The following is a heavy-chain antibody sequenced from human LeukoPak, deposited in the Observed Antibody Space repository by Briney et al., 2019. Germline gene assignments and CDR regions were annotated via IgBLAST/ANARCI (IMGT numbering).Heavy chain of an antibody. Sequence: GSLRLSCAASGFAFDSYAMNWVRQAPGKGLEWVSTVSGSGGNTYYADSVKGRFTISRSNSKNTLYLQMNSLRVEDTAVYYCAKNPGGLTILRGVPLEYWGQGTLVTVSS. V-gene: IGHV3-23*01. CDR2: VSGSGGNT. J-gene: IGHJ4*02. CDR1: GFAFDSYA. CDR3: AKNPGGLTILRGVPLEY. D-gene: IGHD3-10*01.